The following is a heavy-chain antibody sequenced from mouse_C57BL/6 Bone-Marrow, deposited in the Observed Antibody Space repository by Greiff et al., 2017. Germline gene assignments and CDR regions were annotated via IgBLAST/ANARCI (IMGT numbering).Heavy chain of an antibody. J-gene: IGHJ3*01. CDR1: GYTFTSYD. CDR2: IYPRDGST. Sequence: QVQLQQSGPELVKPGASVKLSCKASGYTFTSYDINWVKQRPGQGLEWIGWIYPRDGSTKYNETFKGKATLTVDTSSSTAYMELHSLTSEDSAVYFCARSHYGSSFAYWGQGTLVTVSA. V-gene: IGHV1-85*01. D-gene: IGHD1-1*01. CDR3: ARSHYGSSFAY.